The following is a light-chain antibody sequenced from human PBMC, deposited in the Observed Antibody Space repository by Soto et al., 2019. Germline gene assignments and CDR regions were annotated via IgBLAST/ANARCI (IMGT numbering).Light chain of an antibody. Sequence: QSALTQPASVSGSPGQSITISCTGTSGDVGGYSFVSWYQHHPGKAPKLIIYDVSSRPSGVSHRFPGSKSGNTASLTISGLQAEDEADYYCTSYTGINTVVFGGGTKVTVL. V-gene: IGLV2-14*03. J-gene: IGLJ2*01. CDR1: SGDVGGYSF. CDR2: DVS. CDR3: TSYTGINTVV.